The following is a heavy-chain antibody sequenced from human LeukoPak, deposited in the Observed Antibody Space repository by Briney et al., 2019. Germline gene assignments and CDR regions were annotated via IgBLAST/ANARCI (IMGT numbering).Heavy chain of an antibody. CDR2: IYYSGST. J-gene: IGHJ4*02. CDR1: GGSISSYY. Sequence: PWETLSLTCTVSGGSISSYYWSWIRQPPGKGLEWIGYIYYSGSTNYNPSLKSRVTISVDTSKNQFSLKLSSVTAADTAVYYCAXLDRSAADYWGQGTLVTVS. CDR3: AXLDRSAADY. D-gene: IGHD3-22*01. V-gene: IGHV4-59*08.